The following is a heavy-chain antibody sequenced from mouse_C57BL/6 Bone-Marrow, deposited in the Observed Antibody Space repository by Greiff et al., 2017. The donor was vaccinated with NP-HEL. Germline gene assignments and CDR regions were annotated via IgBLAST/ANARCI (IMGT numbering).Heavy chain of an antibody. CDR2: IYPGNSAN. Sequence: VQLQQSGTVLARPGASVKMSCKTSGYTFTSYWMHWVKQRPGQGLERIGAIYPGNSANSYKQKFKGKAKLTAVTSASTAYMELSSLTNEDSAVYYCTRGELLRLYAMDYWGQGTSVTVSS. CDR1: GYTFTSYW. D-gene: IGHD1-2*01. CDR3: TRGELLRLYAMDY. J-gene: IGHJ4*01. V-gene: IGHV1-5*01.